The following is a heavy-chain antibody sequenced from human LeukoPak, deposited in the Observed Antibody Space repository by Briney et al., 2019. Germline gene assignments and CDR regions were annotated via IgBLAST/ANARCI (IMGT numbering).Heavy chain of an antibody. D-gene: IGHD6-13*01. J-gene: IGHJ5*02. CDR2: MNPNSGNT. CDR3: ASQASIAAAGFDP. CDR1: GYTFTSYD. V-gene: IGHV1-8*01. Sequence: ASVKVSCKASGYTFTSYDINWVRQATGQGLEWTGWMNPNSGNTGYAQKFQGRVTMTRNTSISTAYMELSSLRSEDTAVYYCASQASIAAAGFDPWGQGTLVTVSS.